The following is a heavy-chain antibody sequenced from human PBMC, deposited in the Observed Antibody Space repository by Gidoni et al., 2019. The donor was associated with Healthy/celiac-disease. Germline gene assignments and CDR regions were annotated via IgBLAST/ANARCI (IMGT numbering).Heavy chain of an antibody. J-gene: IGHJ3*02. CDR3: AKQNRELLGTSDAFDI. CDR1: GFTFRRDA. CDR2: ISGSGGST. V-gene: IGHV3-23*01. D-gene: IGHD1-26*01. Sequence: EVQLLESGGGLVQPGGSLRLSCAASGFTFRRDAMSWVRQAPGKGLEWVSAISGSGGSTYYADSVKGRFTISRDNSKNTLYLQMNSLRAEDTAVYYCAKQNRELLGTSDAFDIWGQGTMVTVSS.